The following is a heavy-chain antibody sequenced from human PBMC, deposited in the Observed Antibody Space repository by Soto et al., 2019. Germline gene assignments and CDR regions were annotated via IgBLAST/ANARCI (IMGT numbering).Heavy chain of an antibody. CDR1: EGTFNSYA. CDR2: IIPYYNTL. J-gene: IGHJ4*02. Sequence: QAQVVQSGAEVRKPGSSVKLSCKASEGTFNSYAIAWVRQAPGQGLEWMGGIIPYYNTLNYAQKFQDRVTITAADSTNTVYMELSSLRSDDTAVYFCASGASRWYPSVFDSCAQGALVTVSS. V-gene: IGHV1-69*01. CDR3: ASGASRWYPSVFDS. D-gene: IGHD6-13*01.